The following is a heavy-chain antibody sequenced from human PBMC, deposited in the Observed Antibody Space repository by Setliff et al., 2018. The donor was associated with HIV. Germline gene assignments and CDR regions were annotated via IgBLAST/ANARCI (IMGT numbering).Heavy chain of an antibody. CDR3: ARGPRGQYYYDSSGYKGQGVYFDY. CDR2: INHSGST. V-gene: IGHV4-34*01. D-gene: IGHD3-22*01. J-gene: IGHJ4*02. CDR1: GGSFSGYY. Sequence: PSETLSLTCAVYGGSFSGYYWSWIRQPPGKGLEWIGEINHSGSTNYNPSLKSRVTISVDTSKNQFSLKLSSVTAADTAVYYCARGPRGQYYYDSSGYKGQGVYFDYWGQGTLVTVS.